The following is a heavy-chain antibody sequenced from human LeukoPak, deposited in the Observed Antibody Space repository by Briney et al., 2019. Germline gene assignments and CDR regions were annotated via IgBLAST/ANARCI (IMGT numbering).Heavy chain of an antibody. CDR2: ISYDGSNK. D-gene: IGHD4/OR15-4a*01. J-gene: IGHJ4*02. V-gene: IGHV3-30*04. CDR1: GFTFSSYA. Sequence: GGSLRLSCAASGFTFSSYAMHWVRQAPGKGLEWVALISYDGSNKDYVDSVRGRFTISRDNSKNTLYLQMNSLRTEDRAVYYCARRAGAYSHPYDYWGQGTLVTVSS. CDR3: ARRAGAYSHPYDY.